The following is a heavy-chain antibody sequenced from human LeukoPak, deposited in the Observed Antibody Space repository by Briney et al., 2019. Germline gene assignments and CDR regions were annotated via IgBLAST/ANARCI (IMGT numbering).Heavy chain of an antibody. CDR1: GYTFTAYY. CDR2: INPHSGGT. Sequence: ASVQVSCKASGYTFTAYYIHWVRQAPGQGLEWMGWINPHSGGTNYAQNFQGRVTMTRDTSISTAYMELSRLRSDDTAVYYCARFDQVSETAGGYWGQGTLVTVSS. CDR3: ARFDQVSETAGGY. V-gene: IGHV1-2*02. D-gene: IGHD5/OR15-5a*01. J-gene: IGHJ4*02.